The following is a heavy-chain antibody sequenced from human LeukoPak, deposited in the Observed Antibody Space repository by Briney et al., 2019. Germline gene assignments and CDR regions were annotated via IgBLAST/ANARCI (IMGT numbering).Heavy chain of an antibody. V-gene: IGHV4-4*07. CDR1: GGSIYSYY. J-gene: IGHJ4*02. Sequence: SETLSLTCTVSGGSIYSYYWSWVRQPAGKGLEWIGRIYSSGITNYNPSLNSRVTISLDTSKNQFSLKLTSVTAADSAVYYCARDGITGTPEFDYWGQGTLVTVSS. CDR3: ARDGITGTPEFDY. D-gene: IGHD1-20*01. CDR2: IYSSGIT.